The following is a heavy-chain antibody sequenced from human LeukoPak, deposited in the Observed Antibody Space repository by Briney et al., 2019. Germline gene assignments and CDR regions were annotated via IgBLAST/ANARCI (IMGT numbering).Heavy chain of an antibody. Sequence: PSETLSLTCAVYGGSFSGYYWSWIRQPPGKGLEWIGEINHSGSTNYNPSLKSRVTISVDTSKNQFSLKLSSVTAADTAVYYCARGDCSGGSCYSGSWFDPWGRGTLVTVSS. J-gene: IGHJ5*02. CDR3: ARGDCSGGSCYSGSWFDP. D-gene: IGHD2-15*01. CDR2: INHSGST. CDR1: GGSFSGYY. V-gene: IGHV4-34*01.